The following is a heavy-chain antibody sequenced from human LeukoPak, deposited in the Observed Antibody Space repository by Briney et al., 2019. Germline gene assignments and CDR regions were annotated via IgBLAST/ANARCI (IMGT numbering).Heavy chain of an antibody. J-gene: IGHJ4*02. CDR2: INHSGST. CDR1: GGSFSGYY. D-gene: IGHD3-10*01. V-gene: IGHV4-34*01. Sequence: SETLSLTCAVYGGSFSGYYWSWIRQPPGKGLEWIGEINHSGSTNYNPSLKSRVTISVDTSKNQFSLKLSSVTAADTAVYYCATDKMGGSGSSDYWGQGTLVTVSS. CDR3: ATDKMGGSGSSDY.